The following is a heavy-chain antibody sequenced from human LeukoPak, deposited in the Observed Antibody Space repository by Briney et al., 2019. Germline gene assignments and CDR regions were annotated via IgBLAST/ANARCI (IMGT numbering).Heavy chain of an antibody. J-gene: IGHJ4*02. D-gene: IGHD2-2*01. CDR1: GFTFSHYW. Sequence: PGGSLRLSCAASGFTFSHYWMTWVRQAPGKGLEWVANTKQDGSEQYYVDSVKGRFTISRDNAKNSLYLQMNSLRVEDTAVYYCARDRCSSTSCFYDYWGQGTLVTVSS. CDR3: ARDRCSSTSCFYDY. CDR2: TKQDGSEQ. V-gene: IGHV3-7*01.